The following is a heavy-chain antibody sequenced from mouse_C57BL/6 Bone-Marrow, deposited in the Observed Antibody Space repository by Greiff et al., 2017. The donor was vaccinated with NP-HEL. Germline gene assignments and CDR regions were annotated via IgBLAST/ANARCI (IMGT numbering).Heavy chain of an antibody. J-gene: IGHJ3*01. CDR3: ASSGDGAC. CDR2: INPAGGGT. Sequence: QVQLQQPGAELVRPGTSVKVSCKASGYAFTNYLMHWVKQRPGQGLEWIGVINPAGGGTNYNEKFKGKATLTVDKSSSTAYMQLSSLTSEDSAVSFGASSGDGACWGQGTMVTVAA. CDR1: GYAFTNYL. V-gene: IGHV1-54*01. D-gene: IGHD3-1*01.